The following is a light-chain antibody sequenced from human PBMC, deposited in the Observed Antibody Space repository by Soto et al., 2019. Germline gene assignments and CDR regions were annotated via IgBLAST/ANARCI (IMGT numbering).Light chain of an antibody. V-gene: IGKV3-20*01. Sequence: EIVMTQSPATLSLSPGERATLSCRASLSVNSDLAWYRQKPGQAPRLLIYRAFTRATGIPARFSGSGSGTDFTLTIRRLEPDDFAVYYCQQYGSSPRTFGQGTKVDIK. CDR3: QQYGSSPRT. CDR2: RAF. CDR1: LSVNSD. J-gene: IGKJ1*01.